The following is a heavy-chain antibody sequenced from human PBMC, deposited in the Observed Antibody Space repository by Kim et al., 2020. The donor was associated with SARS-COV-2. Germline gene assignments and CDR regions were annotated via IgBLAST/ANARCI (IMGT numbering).Heavy chain of an antibody. CDR3: ARGAAADPYYYYGMDV. CDR1: GGTFSSYT. D-gene: IGHD6-13*01. V-gene: IGHV1-69*02. CDR2: IIPILGIA. J-gene: IGHJ6*02. Sequence: SVKVSCKASGGTFSSYTISWVRQAPGQGLEWMGRIIPILGIANYAQKFQGRVTITADKSTSTAYMELSSLRSEDTAVYYCARGAAADPYYYYGMDVWGQGTTVTVSS.